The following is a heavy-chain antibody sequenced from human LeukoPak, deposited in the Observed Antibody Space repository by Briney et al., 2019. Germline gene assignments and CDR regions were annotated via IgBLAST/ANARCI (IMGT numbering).Heavy chain of an antibody. D-gene: IGHD3-22*01. V-gene: IGHV4-30-4*01. CDR1: GGSISSGDYY. CDR2: IYYSGST. Sequence: SETLSLTCTVSGGSISSGDYYWSWIRQPPGKGLEWIGYIYYSGSTYYYPSLKSRVTISVDTSKNQFSLKLSSVTAADTAVYYWPKDRTYCDSSGSPRSRLEFAPGGQGPLVTVPS. J-gene: IGHJ5*02. CDR3: PKDRTYCDSSGSPRSRLEFAP.